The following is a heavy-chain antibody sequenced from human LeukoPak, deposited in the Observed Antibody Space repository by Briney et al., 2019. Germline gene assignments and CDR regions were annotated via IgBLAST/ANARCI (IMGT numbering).Heavy chain of an antibody. CDR3: AKVMLWFGDLNDY. D-gene: IGHD3-10*01. J-gene: IGHJ4*02. CDR2: IRCDGSNK. CDR1: GFTFSSYD. V-gene: IGHV3-30*02. Sequence: GGSLRLSCAASGFTFSSYDMHWVRQAPGKGLEWVAFIRCDGSNKYYADSVKGRFTISRDNSKNTLYLQMNSLRAEDTAVYYCAKVMLWFGDLNDYWGQGTLVTVSS.